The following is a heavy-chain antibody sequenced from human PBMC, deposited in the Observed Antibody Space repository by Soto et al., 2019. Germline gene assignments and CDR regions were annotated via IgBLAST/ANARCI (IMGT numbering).Heavy chain of an antibody. CDR3: ARDKAQGGYCFY. CDR1: GGTFSSYA. Sequence: GASVKVSCKASGGTFSSYAISWVRQAPGQGLEWMGGIIPIFGTANYAQKFQGRVTITADESTSTAYMELSSLRSEDTAVYYCARDKAQGGYCFYWGRGTLVTVSS. V-gene: IGHV1-69*13. D-gene: IGHD3-22*01. J-gene: IGHJ4*02. CDR2: IIPIFGTA.